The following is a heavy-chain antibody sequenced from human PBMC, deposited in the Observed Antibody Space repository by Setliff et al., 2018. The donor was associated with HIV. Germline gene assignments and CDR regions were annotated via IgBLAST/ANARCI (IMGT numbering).Heavy chain of an antibody. D-gene: IGHD5-18*01. CDR1: GGTFNSYT. CDR2: IIPMFNIA. J-gene: IGHJ1*01. CDR3: AGGWSENTVMVQVEYFRH. V-gene: IGHV1-69*10. Sequence: GASVKVSCKASGGTFNSYTVSWVRQAPGQGLERMGGIIPMFNIANYAQKFQGRATITADISTTTASMELRSLRSEDTAVYYCAGGWSENTVMVQVEYFRHWGQGTLVTVSS.